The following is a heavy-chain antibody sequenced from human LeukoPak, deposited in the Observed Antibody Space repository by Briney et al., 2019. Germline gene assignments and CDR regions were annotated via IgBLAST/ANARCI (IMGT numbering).Heavy chain of an antibody. CDR3: ARGRRYCSSTSCFFQH. CDR2: MNPNSGNT. V-gene: IGHV1-8*03. CDR1: GYTFTSYD. J-gene: IGHJ1*01. Sequence: GASVTVSCKASGYTFTSYDINWVRQATGQGLEWMGWMNPNSGNTGYAQKFQGRVTITRNTSISTAYMELSSLRSEDTAVYYCARGRRYCSSTSCFFQHWGQGTLVTVSS. D-gene: IGHD2-2*01.